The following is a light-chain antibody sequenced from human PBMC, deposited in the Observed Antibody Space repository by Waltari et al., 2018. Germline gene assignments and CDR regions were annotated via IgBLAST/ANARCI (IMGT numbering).Light chain of an antibody. V-gene: IGKV3-20*01. CDR2: GAS. CDR3: QQYGISPWT. Sequence: EIVLTQSPGTLSLSPGERATLSCRASQSVSSSYLGWYQQKPGQAPRLLIYGASSRATGIPDRFSGSGSGTDFTLTISRLEPEDFAVYYCQQYGISPWTFGHGTKLEI. CDR1: QSVSSSY. J-gene: IGKJ2*01.